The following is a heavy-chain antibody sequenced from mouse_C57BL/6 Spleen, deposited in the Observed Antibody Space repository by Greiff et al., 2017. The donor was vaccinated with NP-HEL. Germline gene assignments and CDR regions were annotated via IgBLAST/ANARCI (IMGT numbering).Heavy chain of an antibody. CDR2: ISDGGSYT. CDR3: ARRSGTDPWFAY. V-gene: IGHV5-4*03. Sequence: EVKVVESGGGLVKPGGSLKLSCAASGFTFSSYAMSWVRQTPEKRLEWVATISDGGSYTYYPDNVKGRFTISRDNAKNNLYLQMSHLKSEDTAMYYCARRSGTDPWFAYWGQGTLVTVSA. J-gene: IGHJ3*01. CDR1: GFTFSSYA. D-gene: IGHD4-1*01.